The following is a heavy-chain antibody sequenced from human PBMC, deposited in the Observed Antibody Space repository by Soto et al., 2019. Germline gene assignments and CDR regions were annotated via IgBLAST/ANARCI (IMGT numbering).Heavy chain of an antibody. D-gene: IGHD3-3*01. J-gene: IGHJ4*02. CDR2: FDPEDGET. Sequence: GASVKVSCKVFGYTLTELSMPWVRQAPGKGLEWMGGFDPEDGETIYAQKFQGRVTMTEDTSTDTAYMELSSLRSEDTAVYYCATGLRFLEWLSGFDYWGQGTLVTVSS. V-gene: IGHV1-24*01. CDR1: GYTLTELS. CDR3: ATGLRFLEWLSGFDY.